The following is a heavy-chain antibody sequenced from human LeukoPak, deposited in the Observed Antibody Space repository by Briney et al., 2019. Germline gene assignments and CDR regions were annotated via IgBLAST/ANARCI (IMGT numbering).Heavy chain of an antibody. V-gene: IGHV4-39*01. CDR1: GGFSVSSSSY. CDR3: ARHVGGTNWFDS. J-gene: IGHJ5*02. CDR2: ISYIGST. Sequence: PSETLSLTCSVSGGFSVSSSSYWGWIRQPPGKGPERIGSISYIGSTYYNPVLKSRVTISIDTSKNEFSVSLRSVTAADTAVYYCARHVGGTNWFDSWGQGILVTVSS. D-gene: IGHD1-26*01.